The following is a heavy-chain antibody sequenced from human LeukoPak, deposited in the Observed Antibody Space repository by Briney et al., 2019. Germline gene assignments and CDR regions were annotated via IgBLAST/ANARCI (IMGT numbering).Heavy chain of an antibody. CDR1: GYTFTGYY. CDR3: ARDYYDSSGYYYGYFDY. J-gene: IGHJ4*02. CDR2: INPNSGGT. V-gene: IGHV1-2*02. Sequence: ASVKVSYKASGYTFTGYYMHWVRQAPGQGLEWMGWINPNSGGTNYAQKFQGRVTMTRDTSISTAYMELSRLRSDDTAVYYCARDYYDSSGYYYGYFDYWGQGTLVTVSS. D-gene: IGHD3-22*01.